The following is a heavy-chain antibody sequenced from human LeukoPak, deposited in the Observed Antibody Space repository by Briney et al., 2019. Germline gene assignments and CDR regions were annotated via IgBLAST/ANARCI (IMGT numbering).Heavy chain of an antibody. CDR1: DSAFSNYT. J-gene: IGHJ4*02. Sequence: PGGSLRLSCVISDSAFSNYTMSWVRLPPGRGLEWVSSISSLTNDTYYADSLKGRFTISRDTAKNSLYLYMNRLRPEDTAIYYCTIRLDYWGLGVQVTVSS. V-gene: IGHV3-48*01. CDR3: TIRLDY. CDR2: ISSLTNDT. D-gene: IGHD3-16*01.